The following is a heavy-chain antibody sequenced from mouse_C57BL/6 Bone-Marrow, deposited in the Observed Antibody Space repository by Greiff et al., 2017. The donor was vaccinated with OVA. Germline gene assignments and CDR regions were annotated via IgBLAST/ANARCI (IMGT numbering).Heavy chain of an antibody. CDR2: ISNGGGST. CDR3: ARHGTGTDYYAMDY. CDR1: GFTFSDYY. Sequence: EVKLVESGGGLVQPGGSLKLSCAASGFTFSDYYMYWVRQTPEKRLEWVAYISNGGGSTYYPDTVKGRFTISRDNAKNTLYLQLSRLKSEDTAMYYCARHGTGTDYYAMDYWGQGTSVTVSS. J-gene: IGHJ4*01. D-gene: IGHD4-1*01. V-gene: IGHV5-12*01.